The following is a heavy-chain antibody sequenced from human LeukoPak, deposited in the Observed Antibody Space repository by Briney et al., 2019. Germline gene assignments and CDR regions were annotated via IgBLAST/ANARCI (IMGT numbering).Heavy chain of an antibody. Sequence: ASVKVSCKASGYTFTGYYMHWVRQAPGQGLEWMGWINPNSGGTNYAQKFQGRVTMTRDTSISTAYIELSRLRSDDTAVYYCARDVLLWFGESPPRWGRFDPWGQGTLVTVSS. CDR3: ARDVLLWFGESPPRWGRFDP. D-gene: IGHD3-10*01. J-gene: IGHJ5*02. V-gene: IGHV1-2*02. CDR2: INPNSGGT. CDR1: GYTFTGYY.